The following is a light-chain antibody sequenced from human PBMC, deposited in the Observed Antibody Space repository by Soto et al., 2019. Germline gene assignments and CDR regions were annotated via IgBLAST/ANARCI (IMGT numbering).Light chain of an antibody. J-gene: IGLJ1*01. CDR3: QSADSSGTYV. Sequence: SYEVQQPPTGSVSPGETARITCKEDVLSEQSSYWYQQKPGQAPVLVIYKDSERPSGIPERFSGSSSGTTVTLTISGVQAADEAEYYCQSADSSGTYVFGTGT. V-gene: IGLV3-25*02. CDR1: VLSEQS. CDR2: KDS.